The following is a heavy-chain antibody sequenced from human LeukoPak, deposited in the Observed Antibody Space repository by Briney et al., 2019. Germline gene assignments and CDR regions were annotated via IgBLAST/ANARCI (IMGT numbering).Heavy chain of an antibody. D-gene: IGHD3-10*01. V-gene: IGHV1-18*01. CDR1: GYTFTSYG. CDR2: ISAYNGNT. CDR3: ARDVLLWFGEALENAFDI. J-gene: IGHJ3*02. Sequence: ASVKVSCKASGYTFTSYGISWARQAPGQGLEWMGWISAYNGNTNYAQKLQGRVTMTTDTSTSTAYMELRSLRSDDTAVYYCARDVLLWFGEALENAFDIWGQGTMVTVSS.